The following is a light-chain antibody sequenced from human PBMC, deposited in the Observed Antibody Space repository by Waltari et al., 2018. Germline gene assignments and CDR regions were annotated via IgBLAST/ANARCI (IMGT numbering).Light chain of an antibody. J-gene: IGLJ3*02. CDR2: AVS. V-gene: IGLV2-14*03. CDR3: ALYTSRGV. Sequence: PALTQPAPVSGSPGQSITTSCTETSAAVRHLDYVSWYQQYPGKAPILIIYAVSSRPGGVSDRFSGSKSGSTASLTISGLQAEDEADYYCALYTSRGVFGGGTKLTVL. CDR1: SAAVRHLDY.